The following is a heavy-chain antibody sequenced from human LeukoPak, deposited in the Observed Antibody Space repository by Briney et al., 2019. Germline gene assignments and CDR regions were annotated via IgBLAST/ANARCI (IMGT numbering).Heavy chain of an antibody. CDR1: GFTFSSYA. V-gene: IGHV3-23*01. Sequence: GGSLRLSCAASGFTFSSYAMTGVRQAPGKGLEWVSGIYASGSATHYADTVKGRFTISRDNSKNTLYLQMDTLRAEDTAVYYCAKRPRDSSGYYLGAFDIWGQGTMVTVSS. CDR2: IYASGSAT. CDR3: AKRPRDSSGYYLGAFDI. D-gene: IGHD3-22*01. J-gene: IGHJ3*02.